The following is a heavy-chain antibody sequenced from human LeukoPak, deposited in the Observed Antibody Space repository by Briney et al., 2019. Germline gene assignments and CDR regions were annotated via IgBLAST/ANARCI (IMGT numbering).Heavy chain of an antibody. CDR1: GYIFTRYY. CDR2: INPSSGTT. CDR3: AREGDSNPGPYH. V-gene: IGHV1-46*01. Sequence: ASVKVSCKASGYIFTRYYMHWVRQAPGQGLEWMEIINPSSGTTSYAQKFQGRVTMSRDTPTSTVYMDLSSLRSEDTAVYYCAREGDSNPGPYHWGQGTLVTVSS. D-gene: IGHD3-16*01. J-gene: IGHJ5*02.